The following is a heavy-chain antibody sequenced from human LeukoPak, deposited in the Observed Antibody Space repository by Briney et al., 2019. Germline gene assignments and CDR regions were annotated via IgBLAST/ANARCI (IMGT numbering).Heavy chain of an antibody. CDR2: IGAYAART. V-gene: IGHV3-23*01. Sequence: PGGSLRLSCVASGFDFSSYAMTWVRQAPGRGLEWVSTIGAYAARTYYADSVKGRFTTSRDNSKNTLYLQMNSLRAEDTAVYFCAKDSNLGRIEYWGQGALVTVSS. J-gene: IGHJ4*02. CDR3: AKDSNLGRIEY. CDR1: GFDFSSYA.